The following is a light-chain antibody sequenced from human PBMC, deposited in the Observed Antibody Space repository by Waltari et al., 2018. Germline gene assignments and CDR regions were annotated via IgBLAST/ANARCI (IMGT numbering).Light chain of an antibody. CDR1: SGHSSNV. CDR2: VNSDGSH. CDR3: QCGGHGTWV. J-gene: IGLJ3*02. Sequence: QLVLTQSPSASASLGASVKLTCTLSSGHSSNVVAWLQQQPEKGPRYLMKVNSDGSHSQGDEIPDRFSGTSSGAERYLTISNLQSEDEADYYCQCGGHGTWVFGGGTKLTVL. V-gene: IGLV4-69*01.